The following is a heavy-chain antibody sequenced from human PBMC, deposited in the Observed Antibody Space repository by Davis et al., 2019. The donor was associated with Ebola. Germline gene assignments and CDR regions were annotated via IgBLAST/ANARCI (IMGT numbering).Heavy chain of an antibody. Sequence: AASVKVSCKASGYSFTDDGISWVRQAPGQGLEWMGGIIPIFGTANYAQKFQGRVTITADESTSTAYMELSSLRSEDTAVYYCASQGLRWLQSYYYYGMDVWGQGTTVTASS. CDR1: GYSFTDDG. CDR3: ASQGLRWLQSYYYYGMDV. J-gene: IGHJ6*02. CDR2: IIPIFGTA. V-gene: IGHV1-69*13. D-gene: IGHD5-24*01.